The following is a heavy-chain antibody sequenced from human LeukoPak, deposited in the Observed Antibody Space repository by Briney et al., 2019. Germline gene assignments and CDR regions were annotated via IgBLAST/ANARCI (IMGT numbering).Heavy chain of an antibody. D-gene: IGHD2-15*01. CDR3: AKGYCSGGSCYPRNDAFDI. J-gene: IGHJ3*02. Sequence: GGSLRLSCAASGFTFSSYGMSWVRQAPGKGLEWVSAISGSGGSTYYADSVKGRFTISRDNSKNTLYLQMNSLRAEDTAVYYCAKGYCSGGSCYPRNDAFDIWGQGTMVTVSS. V-gene: IGHV3-23*01. CDR2: ISGSGGST. CDR1: GFTFSSYG.